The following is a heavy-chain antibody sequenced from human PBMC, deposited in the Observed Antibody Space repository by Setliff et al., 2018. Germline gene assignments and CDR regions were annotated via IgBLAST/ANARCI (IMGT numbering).Heavy chain of an antibody. CDR1: GFTFDDYT. CDR3: AKDRFRYCSGGSCSWFDP. J-gene: IGHJ5*02. D-gene: IGHD2-15*01. CDR2: ISWDGGST. Sequence: PGESLKISCAASGFTFDDYTMHWVRQAPGKGLEWVSLISWDGGSTYYADSVKGRFTISRDNSKNSLYLQMNSLRTEDTALYYCAKDRFRYCSGGSCSWFDPWGQGTLVTVSS. V-gene: IGHV3-43*01.